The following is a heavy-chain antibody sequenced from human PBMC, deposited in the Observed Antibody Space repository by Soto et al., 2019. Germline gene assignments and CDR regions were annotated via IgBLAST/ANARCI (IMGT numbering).Heavy chain of an antibody. CDR3: VKAPTPYGSGNYYNYLDS. D-gene: IGHD3-10*01. V-gene: IGHV3-30*05. CDR1: GFTFSSYG. CDR2: ISYDGSNK. J-gene: IGHJ4*02. Sequence: GGSLRLSCAASGFTFSSYGMHWVRQAPGKGLQWVAVISYDGSNKYYADSVKGRFTISRDNSKSTLYLQMNSLRAEDTAVYFCVKAPTPYGSGNYYNYLDSWGQGTLVTVSS.